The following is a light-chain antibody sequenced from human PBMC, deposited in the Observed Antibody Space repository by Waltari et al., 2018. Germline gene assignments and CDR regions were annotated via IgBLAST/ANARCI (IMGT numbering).Light chain of an antibody. V-gene: IGLV3-27*01. CDR2: NDT. CDR3: HAAADNNWF. J-gene: IGLJ2*01. CDR1: VLAEQY. Sequence: YDLAQPFSVSVSPGQTVTITCSSDVLAEQYVRWLHQRPGQAPTLILYNDTERPSGIPERFSGSSSGSTVTLTIRGALLEDEADYHCHAAADNNWFFGGGTKLTVL.